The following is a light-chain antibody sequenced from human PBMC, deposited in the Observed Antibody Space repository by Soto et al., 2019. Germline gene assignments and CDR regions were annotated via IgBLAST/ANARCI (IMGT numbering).Light chain of an antibody. CDR3: LQDYNYPLT. CDR1: QGIRND. Sequence: AIPMTQSPSSLSASVGDRVTITCRASQGIRNDLGWYQQKPGKAPKLLIYAASSLQSGVPSRFSGSGSGTDYTLTISSLQPEDFATYFCLQDYNYPLTFGGGTKVEIK. V-gene: IGKV1-6*01. J-gene: IGKJ4*01. CDR2: AAS.